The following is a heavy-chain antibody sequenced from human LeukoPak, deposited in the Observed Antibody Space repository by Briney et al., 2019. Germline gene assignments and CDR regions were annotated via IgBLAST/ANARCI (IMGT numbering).Heavy chain of an antibody. CDR3: ARGPEDCTSTRCYDLFSSYMDV. J-gene: IGHJ6*03. V-gene: IGHV1-18*01. Sequence: ASVKVSCKASGYTFTSYGISGVRQAPGQGLEGMGWISAYNGNTNYAQKFQGRVTMTADTSTSTASLAPRSLRSADTDVYSCARGPEDCTSTRCYDLFSSYMDVWGSGTPVTVSS. CDR2: ISAYNGNT. D-gene: IGHD2-2*01. CDR1: GYTFTSYG.